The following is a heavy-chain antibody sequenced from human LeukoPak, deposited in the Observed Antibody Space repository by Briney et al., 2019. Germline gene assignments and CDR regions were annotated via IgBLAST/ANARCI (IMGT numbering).Heavy chain of an antibody. CDR1: GFTFSSYS. J-gene: IGHJ4*02. V-gene: IGHV3-21*01. CDR3: SNIKDTGTYYFDH. Sequence: GGSLMLSCAASGFTFSSYSMNWVSQAPGKGLEWVSSISSSSSYIYYADSVKGRFTISRDNAKNSLYLQMNSLRAEDTAVYYCSNIKDTGTYYFDHWGQGTPVTVSS. D-gene: IGHD3-10*01. CDR2: ISSSSSYI.